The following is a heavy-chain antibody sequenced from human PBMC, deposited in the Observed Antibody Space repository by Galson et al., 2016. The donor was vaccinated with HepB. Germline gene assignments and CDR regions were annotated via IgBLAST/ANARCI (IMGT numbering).Heavy chain of an antibody. D-gene: IGHD1-26*01. Sequence: SVKVSCKASGGTFSSYAINWVRQAPGQGLEWMGGIIPIFGTANYAQKSQGRVTIIADESTSTAYMELSSLRSEDTAVYYCAREAYSGSYFNWFDPWVQGTLVTVSS. CDR1: GGTFSSYA. J-gene: IGHJ5*02. V-gene: IGHV1-69*13. CDR2: IIPIFGTA. CDR3: AREAYSGSYFNWFDP.